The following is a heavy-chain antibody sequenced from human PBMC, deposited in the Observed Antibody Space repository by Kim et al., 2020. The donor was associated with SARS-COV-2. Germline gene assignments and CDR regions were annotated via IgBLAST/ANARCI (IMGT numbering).Heavy chain of an antibody. V-gene: IGHV3-7*01. J-gene: IGHJ6*02. CDR2: IKQDGSEK. D-gene: IGHD6-13*01. Sequence: GGSLRLSCAASGFTFSSYWMSWVRQAPGKGLEWVANIKQDGSEKYYVDSVKGRFTISRNNAKNSLYLQMNSLRAEDTAVYYCARDGIAAAGNYYYYGMDVWGQGTTVTVSS. CDR3: ARDGIAAAGNYYYYGMDV. CDR1: GFTFSSYW.